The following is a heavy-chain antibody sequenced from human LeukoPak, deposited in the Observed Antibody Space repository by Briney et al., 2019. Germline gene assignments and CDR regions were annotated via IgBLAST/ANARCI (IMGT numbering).Heavy chain of an antibody. D-gene: IGHD6-6*01. CDR1: GFTFSSYA. Sequence: GGSLRLSCAASGFTFSSYAMSWVRQAPGKGLEWVSSISSSSSYIYYADSVKGRFTISRDNAKNSLYLQMNSLRAEDTAVYYCARAYSSSLSMDVWGQGTTVTVSS. J-gene: IGHJ6*02. CDR3: ARAYSSSLSMDV. CDR2: ISSSSSYI. V-gene: IGHV3-21*01.